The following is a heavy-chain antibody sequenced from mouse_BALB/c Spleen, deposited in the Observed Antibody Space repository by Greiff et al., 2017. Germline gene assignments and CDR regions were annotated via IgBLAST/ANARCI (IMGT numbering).Heavy chain of an antibody. D-gene: IGHD2-1*01. CDR3: ARDDGNPDYYAMDY. Sequence: EVQLVESGGGLVQPGGSLKLSCAASGFTFSSYGMSWVRQTPDKRLELVATINSNGGSTYYPDSVKGRFTISRDNAKNTLYLQMSSLKSEDTAMYYCARDDGNPDYYAMDYWGQGTSVTVSS. J-gene: IGHJ4*01. CDR2: INSNGGST. CDR1: GFTFSSYG. V-gene: IGHV5-6-3*01.